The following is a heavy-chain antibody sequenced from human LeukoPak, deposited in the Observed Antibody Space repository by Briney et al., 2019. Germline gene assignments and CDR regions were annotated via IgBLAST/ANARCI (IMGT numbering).Heavy chain of an antibody. V-gene: IGHV3-30*18. Sequence: SLRLSFAASGFTFSSYGMHWVRQAPGKGLEWVAVISYDGSNKYYADSVKGRFTISRDNSKNTLYLQMNSLRAEDTAVYYCAKAMGPDIVVVTTGSLDPWGQGTLVTVSS. D-gene: IGHD2-21*02. CDR1: GFTFSSYG. J-gene: IGHJ5*02. CDR2: ISYDGSNK. CDR3: AKAMGPDIVVVTTGSLDP.